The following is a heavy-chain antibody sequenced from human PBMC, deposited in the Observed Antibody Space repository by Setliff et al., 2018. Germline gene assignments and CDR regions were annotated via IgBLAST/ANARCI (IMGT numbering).Heavy chain of an antibody. V-gene: IGHV4-31*03. CDR1: GGSISSGGYY. J-gene: IGHJ4*02. D-gene: IGHD6-6*01. CDR2: IYYSGSTS. CDR3: ARGRNVAARLFDS. Sequence: PSETLSLTFTVSGGSISSGGYYWSWIRQHPGKGLEWIGYIYYSGSTSYYNPSLKSRVTLSVDTSKNQFPMKLTSVTAADTAVYYCARGRNVAARLFDSWGQGTLVTVSS.